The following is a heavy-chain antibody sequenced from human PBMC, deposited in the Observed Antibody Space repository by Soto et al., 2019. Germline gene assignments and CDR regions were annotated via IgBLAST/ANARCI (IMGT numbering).Heavy chain of an antibody. J-gene: IGHJ5*02. CDR3: ARDVCSGGSCYYWFDP. CDR1: GFTFDDYG. D-gene: IGHD2-15*01. CDR2: INWNGGST. Sequence: GGSLRLSCAASGFTFDDYGMSWVRQAPGKGLEWVSGINWNGGSTGYADSVKGRFTISRDNAKNSLYLQMNSLRAEDTALYYCARDVCSGGSCYYWFDPWGQGTLVTVSS. V-gene: IGHV3-20*04.